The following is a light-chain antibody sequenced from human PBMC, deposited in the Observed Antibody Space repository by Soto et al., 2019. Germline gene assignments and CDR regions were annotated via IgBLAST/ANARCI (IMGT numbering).Light chain of an antibody. J-gene: IGKJ1*01. CDR3: QRDYNNIRT. Sequence: DIQRTQSPSSLSASVGYSVTITCRASQSIASYVNWYQQKPGKAPKLLILGAVILQSGVPSRFSGSASGTDGTITISSLKKEDGATYYCQRDYNNIRTFGQGTKVDIK. V-gene: IGKV1-39*01. CDR1: QSIASY. CDR2: GAV.